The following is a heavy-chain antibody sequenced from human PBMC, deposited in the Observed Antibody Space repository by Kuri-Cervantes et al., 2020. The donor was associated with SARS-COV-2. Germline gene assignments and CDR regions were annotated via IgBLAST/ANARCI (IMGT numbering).Heavy chain of an antibody. D-gene: IGHD2-8*02. J-gene: IGHJ3*02. CDR3: ARGEGIVLVVHALAFDI. Sequence: GSLRLSCAVYGGSFSGYYWSWIRQPPGKGLEWIGEINHSGSTNYNPSLKSRVTISVDTSKNQFSLKLSSVTAADTAVYYCARGEGIVLVVHALAFDIWGQGTMVTVSS. CDR1: GGSFSGYY. V-gene: IGHV4-34*01. CDR2: INHSGST.